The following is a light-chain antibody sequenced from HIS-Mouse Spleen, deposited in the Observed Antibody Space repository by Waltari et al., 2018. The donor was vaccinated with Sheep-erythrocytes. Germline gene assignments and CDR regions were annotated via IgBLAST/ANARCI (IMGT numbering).Light chain of an antibody. Sequence: SYELTRPPSVSVSPGQTASITCSGEKLGEKYACWYQQKPGHSPVLVIYQDSKRPSGIPERFSGSNSGNTATLTISGTQAMDEADYYCQAWDSSTVVFGGGTKLTVL. J-gene: IGLJ2*01. CDR1: KLGEKY. CDR3: QAWDSSTVV. CDR2: QDS. V-gene: IGLV3-1*01.